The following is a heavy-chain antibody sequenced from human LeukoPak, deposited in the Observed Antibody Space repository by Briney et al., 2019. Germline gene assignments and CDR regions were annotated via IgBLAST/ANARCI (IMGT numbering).Heavy chain of an antibody. Sequence: GGSLRLSCAASGFPLSSYSMNWVRQAPGKGLEWVSYISSSGSAIYYVDSVKGRFTVSRDNAKNSLFLQMNSPRAEDRAVYYCVRVKGSYFDYWGQGALVTVSS. CDR3: VRVKGSYFDY. CDR2: ISSSGSAI. V-gene: IGHV3-48*01. CDR1: GFPLSSYS. J-gene: IGHJ4*02. D-gene: IGHD2-15*01.